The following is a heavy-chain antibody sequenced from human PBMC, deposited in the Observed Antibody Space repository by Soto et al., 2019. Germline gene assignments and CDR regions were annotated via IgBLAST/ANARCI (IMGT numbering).Heavy chain of an antibody. CDR3: AKDRSGGSYYLFDY. J-gene: IGHJ4*02. CDR2: ISSDGSNK. V-gene: IGHV3-30*18. CDR1: GFIFSNYG. D-gene: IGHD1-26*01. Sequence: GGSLRLSCAASGFIFSNYGVHWVRQTPGKGLEWVAVISSDGSNKYYADSVKGRFTISRDNSKYTLYLQMNSLRPEDTAMYYCAKDRSGGSYYLFDYWGQGTLVTVSS.